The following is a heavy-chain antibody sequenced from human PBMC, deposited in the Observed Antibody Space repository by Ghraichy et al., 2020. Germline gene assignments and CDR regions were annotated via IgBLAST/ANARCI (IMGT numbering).Heavy chain of an antibody. CDR1: GFTFNNYA. CDR3: AKDSLGDYFYYGMDV. V-gene: IGHV3-23*01. J-gene: IGHJ6*02. Sequence: GGSLRLSCAASGFTFNNYAMSWVRQAPGKGLEWVAGISGSGGVPYYADSVKGRFTISRDNSKNTLYLQMNSLRVEDTALYYCAKDSLGDYFYYGMDVWAKGPRSPSP. CDR2: ISGSGGVP. D-gene: IGHD1-26*01.